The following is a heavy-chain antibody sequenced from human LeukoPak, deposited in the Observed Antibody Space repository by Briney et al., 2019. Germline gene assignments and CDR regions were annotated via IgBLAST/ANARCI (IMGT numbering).Heavy chain of an antibody. CDR3: ARDRSSRGVYFDY. J-gene: IGHJ4*02. V-gene: IGHV4-4*07. D-gene: IGHD3-10*01. CDR1: GGPVSSYF. Sequence: SETLSLTCTVSGGPVSSYFWSWLRQPAGKGLEWIGHLHNSGTTNYNPSLQSRVTMSIDTSKNQFSLRLTSVTAADTAVYYCARDRSSRGVYFDYWGQGTLVTVSS. CDR2: LHNSGTT.